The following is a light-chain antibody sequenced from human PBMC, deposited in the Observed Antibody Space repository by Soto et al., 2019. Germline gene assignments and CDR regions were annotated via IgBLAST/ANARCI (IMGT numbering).Light chain of an antibody. J-gene: IGKJ1*01. CDR2: GAS. CDR3: QHYNNWPRT. V-gene: IGKV3D-15*01. Sequence: EIVMTQSPDTLSVSPGERATLSCRASQRISSNLAWYQQKPGQAPRLLIYGASTRATGVPARFGGSGSETDFTLTISNLQSEDCAVYYCQHYNNWPRTFGRGTKVDIK. CDR1: QRISSN.